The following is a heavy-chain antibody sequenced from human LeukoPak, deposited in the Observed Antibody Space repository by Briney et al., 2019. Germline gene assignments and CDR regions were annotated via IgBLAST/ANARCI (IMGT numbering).Heavy chain of an antibody. D-gene: IGHD2-15*01. J-gene: IGHJ6*03. CDR3: ARGVWSRSYCSGGSCYRPAYYYYMDV. Sequence: SETLSLTCAVYGGSFSGYYWSWIRQPPGKGLEWIGEINHSGSTNYNPSLKSRVTISVDTSKNQFSLKLSSVTAADTAVCYCARGVWSRSYCSGGSCYRPAYYYYMDVWGKGTTVTVSS. CDR1: GGSFSGYY. V-gene: IGHV4-34*01. CDR2: INHSGST.